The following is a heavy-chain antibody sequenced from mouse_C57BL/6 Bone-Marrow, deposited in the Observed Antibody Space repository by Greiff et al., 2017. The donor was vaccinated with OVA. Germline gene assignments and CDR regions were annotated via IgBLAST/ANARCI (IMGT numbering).Heavy chain of an antibody. V-gene: IGHV1-55*01. Sequence: QVQLQQPGAELVKPGASVKMSCKASGYTFTSYWITWVKQRPGQGLEWIGDIYPGSGSTNYNEKFKSKATLTVDTSSSTAYMQLSSLTSEDSAVYDCARDMGWLPLYAMDYWGQGTSVTVSS. D-gene: IGHD2-3*01. CDR3: ARDMGWLPLYAMDY. J-gene: IGHJ4*01. CDR1: GYTFTSYW. CDR2: IYPGSGST.